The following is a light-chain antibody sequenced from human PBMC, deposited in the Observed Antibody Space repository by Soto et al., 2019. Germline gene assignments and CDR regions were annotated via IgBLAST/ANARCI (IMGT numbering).Light chain of an antibody. V-gene: IGLV1-40*01. J-gene: IGLJ1*01. CDR3: QSYDSSLVS. CDR2: GNS. CDR1: SSNIGAGYD. Sequence: QPVLTQPPSVSGAPGQRVTISCTGSSSNIGAGYDVHWYQQLPGTAPKLLIYGNSNRPSGVPDRFSGSKSGTSASLAITGLQAEDEADYYCQSYDSSLVSFGTGTKLTVL.